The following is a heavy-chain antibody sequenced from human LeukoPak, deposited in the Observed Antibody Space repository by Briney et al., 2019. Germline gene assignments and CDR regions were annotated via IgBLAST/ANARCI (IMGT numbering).Heavy chain of an antibody. CDR1: GYILTSYG. D-gene: IGHD3-22*01. V-gene: IGHV1-18*01. Sequence: ASVKVSCKAYGYILTSYGISWVRQAPGQGLEWMGWISSYNGNTNYAQNLQGRVTMTTDTSTSTAYMELRSLRSDDPAVYYCARSKYYDSSGYYHFDYWGQGTLVTVSS. J-gene: IGHJ4*02. CDR3: ARSKYYDSSGYYHFDY. CDR2: ISSYNGNT.